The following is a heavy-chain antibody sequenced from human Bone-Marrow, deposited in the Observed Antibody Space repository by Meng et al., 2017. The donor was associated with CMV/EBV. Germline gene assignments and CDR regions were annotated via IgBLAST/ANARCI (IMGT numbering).Heavy chain of an antibody. J-gene: IGHJ6*02. D-gene: IGHD2-21*01. V-gene: IGHV3-30*04. CDR2: ISYDGSNK. Sequence: GGSLRLSCAASGFTFSSYAMHWVRQAPGKGLEWVAFISYDGSNKYYADSVKGRFTISRDNSKNTLYLQMNSLRGEDTAVYYCARVQQAYCGGDCYFSHYGMDVWGQGTTVTVSS. CDR1: GFTFSSYA. CDR3: ARVQQAYCGGDCYFSHYGMDV.